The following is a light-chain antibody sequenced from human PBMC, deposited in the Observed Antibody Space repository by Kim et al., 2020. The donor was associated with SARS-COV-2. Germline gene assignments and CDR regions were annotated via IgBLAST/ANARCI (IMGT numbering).Light chain of an antibody. CDR3: QVWDSNTVI. J-gene: IGLJ2*01. CDR2: KDS. V-gene: IGLV3-9*01. Sequence: SYELTQPLSVSVALGQTARITCEGNNIGNRLVNWYQHKPGQAPVMVIHKDSNRPSGIPEGFSASNSGKVATLTISRAHAGDEADYYCQVWDSNTVIFGGG. CDR1: NIGNRL.